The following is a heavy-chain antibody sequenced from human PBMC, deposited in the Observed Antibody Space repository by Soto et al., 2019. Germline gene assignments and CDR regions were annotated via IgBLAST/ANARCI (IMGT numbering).Heavy chain of an antibody. CDR1: GDSVSSNSAA. Sequence: PSQTLSLTCAISGDSVSSNSAAWDWIRQSPSRGLEWLGRTYYRSKWYYDYAVSVKSRIIINPDTSKNQFSLQLNSVTPEDTAVYYCARGSGDGYNPYYFDYWGQATLVTFSS. D-gene: IGHD5-18*01. CDR3: ARGSGDGYNPYYFDY. J-gene: IGHJ4*02. CDR2: TYYRSKWYY. V-gene: IGHV6-1*01.